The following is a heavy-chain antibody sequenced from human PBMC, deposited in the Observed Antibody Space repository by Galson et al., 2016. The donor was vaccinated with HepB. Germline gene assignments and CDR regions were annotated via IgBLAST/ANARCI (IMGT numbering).Heavy chain of an antibody. CDR1: GFTFSSYA. J-gene: IGHJ3*01. V-gene: IGHV3-23*01. CDR2: ISSSGGST. D-gene: IGHD6-19*01. CDR3: AKSQFALPDSGWFNAFDL. Sequence: SLRLSCAASGFTFSSYAMGWVRQAPGKGLEWLSIISSSGGSTYWADSVKGRFTISRDNSKNTLYLQMKSLRADDTAVDHCAKSQFALPDSGWFNAFDLWGQGTMVTVSS.